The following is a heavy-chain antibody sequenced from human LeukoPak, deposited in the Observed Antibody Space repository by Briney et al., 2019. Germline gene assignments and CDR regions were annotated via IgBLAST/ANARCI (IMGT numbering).Heavy chain of an antibody. V-gene: IGHV3-30-3*01. CDR1: GFTFSSYA. D-gene: IGHD5-18*01. Sequence: GGSLRLSCAASGFTFSSYAMHWVRQAPGKGLEWVAVISYDGSNKYYADSVKGRFTISRDNSKNTLYLQMNSLRAEDTAVYYCARDVDTAMPTYWGQGTLVTVSP. CDR2: ISYDGSNK. J-gene: IGHJ4*02. CDR3: ARDVDTAMPTY.